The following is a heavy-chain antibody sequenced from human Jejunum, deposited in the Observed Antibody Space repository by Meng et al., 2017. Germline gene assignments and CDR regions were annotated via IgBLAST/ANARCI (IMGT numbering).Heavy chain of an antibody. Sequence: ASVKVSCKASGYSFTSFGIPWVRQAPGQGLQWMGWISAYSGQTSYAQNFQGRLTMTTDTSTTTAYMELTSLRSEDTAVYYCARDRVSYNNMALVGIWGQGTLVTVSS. CDR1: GYSFTSFG. CDR2: ISAYSGQT. V-gene: IGHV1-18*01. CDR3: ARDRVSYNNMALVGI. D-gene: IGHD5-24*01. J-gene: IGHJ4*02.